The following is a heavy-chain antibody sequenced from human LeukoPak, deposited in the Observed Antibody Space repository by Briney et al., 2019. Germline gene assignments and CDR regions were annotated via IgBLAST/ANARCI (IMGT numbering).Heavy chain of an antibody. V-gene: IGHV3-23*01. J-gene: IGHJ4*02. D-gene: IGHD4/OR15-4a*01. Sequence: GGSLRLSCAASGFTFSSYAMTWVRQAPGKGLEWVSGISGSGGNTYYADSVKGRFTISRDNSKNTLYLQLNSLRAEDTAVYYCAKDGYAMVSFFDYWGQGTLVTVSS. CDR1: GFTFSSYA. CDR3: AKDGYAMVSFFDY. CDR2: ISGSGGNT.